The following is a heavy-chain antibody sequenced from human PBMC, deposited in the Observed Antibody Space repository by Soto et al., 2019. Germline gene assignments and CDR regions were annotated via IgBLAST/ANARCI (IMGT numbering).Heavy chain of an antibody. J-gene: IGHJ4*02. Sequence: GXSVKVSCKASVYTFTSYAMHWVRQAPGQRLEWMGWINAGNGNTKYSQKFQGRVTITRDTSASTAYMELSSLRSEDTAVYYCARSVDTAMVDFDYWGQGTLVTVSS. D-gene: IGHD5-18*01. V-gene: IGHV1-3*01. CDR1: VYTFTSYA. CDR3: ARSVDTAMVDFDY. CDR2: INAGNGNT.